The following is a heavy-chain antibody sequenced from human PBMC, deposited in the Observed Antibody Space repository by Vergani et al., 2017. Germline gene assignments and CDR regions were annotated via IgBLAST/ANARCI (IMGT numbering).Heavy chain of an antibody. CDR3: ATKSCGTPGCQIGYFRE. V-gene: IGHV3-30*03. CDR1: GFTSSYYG. CDR2: ISYDGTQK. Sequence: QVHLVESGGGVVQPGRSLRLSCVVSGFTSSYYGMHWVRQAPGKGLEWVAVISYDGTQKYYADSVKGRFTISRDNSESTLYLQMNSLRTEDTAVYYCATKSCGTPGCQIGYFREWGEGTLLTVSS. J-gene: IGHJ1*01. D-gene: IGHD2-15*01.